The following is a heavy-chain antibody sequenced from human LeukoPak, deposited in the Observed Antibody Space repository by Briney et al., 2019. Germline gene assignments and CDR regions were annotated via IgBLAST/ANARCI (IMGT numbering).Heavy chain of an antibody. D-gene: IGHD3-9*01. CDR3: ARHRAGYHIDS. Sequence: SETLSLTCTVSGGSINSTGYYWGWIRQPPGKGLEWIGSYYYSGSTYYNPSLKSRVTISVDTSKNQFSLKLRSVTAADTAVYYCARHRAGYHIDSWGQGTLVTVSS. CDR2: YYYSGST. V-gene: IGHV4-39*01. CDR1: GGSINSTGYY. J-gene: IGHJ4*02.